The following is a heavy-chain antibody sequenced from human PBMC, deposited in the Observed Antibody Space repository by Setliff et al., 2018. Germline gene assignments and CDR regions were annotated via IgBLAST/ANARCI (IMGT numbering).Heavy chain of an antibody. CDR3: ARHDGRGGGLLWFGELLSDHDAFDI. Sequence: PSETLSLTCTVSGYSISSGHYWGWIRQPPGKGLGWIGSIYHSGSTYYNPSLKSRVTISVDTSKNQFSLKLSSVTAADTAVYYCARHDGRGGGLLWFGELLSDHDAFDIWGQGTMVTVSS. CDR1: GYSISSGHY. CDR2: IYHSGST. V-gene: IGHV4-38-2*02. J-gene: IGHJ3*02. D-gene: IGHD3-10*01.